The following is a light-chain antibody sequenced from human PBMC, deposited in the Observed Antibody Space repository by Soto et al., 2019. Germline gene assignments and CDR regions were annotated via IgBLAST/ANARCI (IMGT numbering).Light chain of an antibody. CDR1: QSVSSY. Sequence: EIVLTQSPATLSLSPGERAPLSCRASQSVSSYLAWYQQKPGQAPRLLIYDAPNRATGIPARFSGSGSGTDFTLTISSLEPDDFAVYYCQQRSDWPSTFGGGTKVQIK. CDR3: QQRSDWPST. J-gene: IGKJ4*01. V-gene: IGKV3-11*01. CDR2: DAP.